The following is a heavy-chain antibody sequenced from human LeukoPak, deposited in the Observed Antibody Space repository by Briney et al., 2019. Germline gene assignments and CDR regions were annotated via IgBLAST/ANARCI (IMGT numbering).Heavy chain of an antibody. CDR1: GFSFSSYG. CDR3: ARDLTIAAANYYFDN. Sequence: GGSLRLSCAASGFSFSSYGMHWVRQAPGKGLEWVAFISYDVSNIQYGDSVKGRFTISRDNPKNTLYLQMNSLRAEDTAMYYCARDLTIAAANYYFDNWGQGTLVTVSS. J-gene: IGHJ4*02. CDR2: ISYDVSNI. D-gene: IGHD6-13*01. V-gene: IGHV3-30*03.